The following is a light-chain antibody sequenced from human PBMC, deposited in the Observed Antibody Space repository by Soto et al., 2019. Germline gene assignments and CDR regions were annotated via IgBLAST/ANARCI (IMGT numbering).Light chain of an antibody. J-gene: IGLJ1*01. CDR1: SSDVGAYDL. CDR2: DVS. CDR3: SSYTSSSTPYV. V-gene: IGLV2-14*01. Sequence: QSALSQPASVSGSPGQSVTISCTGTSSDVGAYDLVCWYQQHPGKAPKLMIYDVSNRPSGVSNRFSGSKSGNTASLTISGLQAEDEADYYCSSYTSSSTPYVFGTGTKLTGL.